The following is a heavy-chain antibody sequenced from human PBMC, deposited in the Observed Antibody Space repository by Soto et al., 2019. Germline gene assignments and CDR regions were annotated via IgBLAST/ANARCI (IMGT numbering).Heavy chain of an antibody. D-gene: IGHD2-8*02. V-gene: IGHV3-30*03. CDR3: TGEVASGY. CDR1: GFTVSTYG. CDR2: ISRDGGTK. J-gene: IGHJ4*02. Sequence: QVQLVESGGGVVQPGRSLRLSCAVSGFTVSTYGMHWVRQAPGKGLEWVAVISRDGGTKYYADSVKGRFTISRDNSRNTLLLEMNSLRGGDMAVYSCTGEVASGYWGQGTLVTVSS.